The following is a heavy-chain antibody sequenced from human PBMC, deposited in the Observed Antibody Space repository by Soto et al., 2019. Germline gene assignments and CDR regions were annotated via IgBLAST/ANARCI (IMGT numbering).Heavy chain of an antibody. CDR2: IYYSGST. CDR1: GGSISSYY. D-gene: IGHD2-15*01. J-gene: IGHJ4*02. Sequence: SETLSLTCTVSGGSISSYYWSWIRQPPGKGLEWIGYIYYSGSTNYNPSLKSRVTISVDTSKNQFSLKLSSVTAADTAVYYCARLICSGGSCYPAYWGQGTLVTVSS. V-gene: IGHV4-59*01. CDR3: ARLICSGGSCYPAY.